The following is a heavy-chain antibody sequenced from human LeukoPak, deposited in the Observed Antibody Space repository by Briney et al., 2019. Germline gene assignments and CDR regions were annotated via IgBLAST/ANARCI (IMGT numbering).Heavy chain of an antibody. CDR2: IYPNNGAT. Sequence: ASVKVSCKASGYTFSGSGWYLYWLRQAPGQGLECLGWIYPNNGATSYAQKFQGRVAMTRDTSASTAYMELSRLRPDDTAVYFCARDGPAQMVECDNWGQRALGTVSS. D-gene: IGHD3-10*01. CDR3: ARDGPAQMVECDN. V-gene: IGHV1-2*02. CDR1: GYTFSGSGWY. J-gene: IGHJ4*02.